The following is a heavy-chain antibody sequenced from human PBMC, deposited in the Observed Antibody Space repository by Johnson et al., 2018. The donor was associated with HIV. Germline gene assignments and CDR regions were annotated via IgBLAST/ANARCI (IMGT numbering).Heavy chain of an antibody. V-gene: IGHV3-30*04. CDR3: AKQIVLVVYAIGAAFDI. CDR2: ISSDGTNT. J-gene: IGHJ3*02. D-gene: IGHD2-8*02. CDR1: GFTFSSNA. Sequence: VQLVESGGGVVQPGRSLRLSCAASGFTFSSNAIHWVRQAPGKWLEWVAVISSDGTNTYYTDSVKGRFTISRDNTKNTVSLQMIILRPKDTGVYYCAKQIVLVVYAIGAAFDIWGQGTMVTVSS.